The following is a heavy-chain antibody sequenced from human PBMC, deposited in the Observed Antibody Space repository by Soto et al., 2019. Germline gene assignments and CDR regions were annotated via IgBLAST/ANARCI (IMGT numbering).Heavy chain of an antibody. CDR3: SRETNVLAGGYFDY. J-gene: IGHJ4*02. CDR1: GGSISSGGYS. CDR2: IYHSGRT. Sequence: QLQLQESGSGLVKPSQTLSLTCAVSGGSISSGGYSWSWIRQPPGKGLEWIGYIYHSGRTYYNPSLKSRVTRSVDRSKNQFSRKLSSVTAADTAVYYCSRETNVLAGGYFDYWGQGTLVTVSS. D-gene: IGHD3-3*02. V-gene: IGHV4-30-2*01.